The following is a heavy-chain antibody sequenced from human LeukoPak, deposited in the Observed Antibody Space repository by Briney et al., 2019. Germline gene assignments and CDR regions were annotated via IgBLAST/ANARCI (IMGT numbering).Heavy chain of an antibody. J-gene: IGHJ4*02. CDR1: GFTFGDYA. D-gene: IGHD2-15*01. CDR2: IRSKAYGETA. V-gene: IGHV3-49*03. Sequence: GGSLRLSCTASGFTFGDYAMSWIRQAPGKGLEWVGFIRSKAYGETADYAASVKGRFTISRDDSKAIAYLQMNSLRAEDTAVYYCARDRLVATIDYWGQGTLVTVSS. CDR3: ARDRLVATIDY.